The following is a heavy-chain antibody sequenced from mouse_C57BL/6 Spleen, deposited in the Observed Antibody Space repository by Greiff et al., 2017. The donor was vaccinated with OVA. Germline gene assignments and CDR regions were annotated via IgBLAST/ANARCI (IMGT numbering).Heavy chain of an antibody. V-gene: IGHV14-4*01. CDR3: TYYYYALY. CDR2: IDPENGDT. D-gene: IGHD1-1*01. Sequence: VQLQQSGAELVRPGASVKLSCTASGFNIKDDYMHWVKQRPEQGLEWIGWIDPENGDTEYASKFQGKATITADTSSNTAYLQLSSLTSEDTAVYFCTYYYYALYGGQGTTLTVSS. J-gene: IGHJ2*01. CDR1: GFNIKDDY.